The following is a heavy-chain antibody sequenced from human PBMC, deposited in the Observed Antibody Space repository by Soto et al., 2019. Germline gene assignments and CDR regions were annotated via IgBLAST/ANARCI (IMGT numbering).Heavy chain of an antibody. Sequence: PGGSLRLSCAASGFTFSSYGMHWVRQAPGKGLEWVAVISYDGSNKYYADSVKGRFTISRDNSKNTLYLQMNSLRAEDTAVYYCAKVMDSGYDWGFDCWGQGTLVTVSS. D-gene: IGHD5-12*01. J-gene: IGHJ5*01. CDR1: GFTFSSYG. CDR2: ISYDGSNK. CDR3: AKVMDSGYDWGFDC. V-gene: IGHV3-30*18.